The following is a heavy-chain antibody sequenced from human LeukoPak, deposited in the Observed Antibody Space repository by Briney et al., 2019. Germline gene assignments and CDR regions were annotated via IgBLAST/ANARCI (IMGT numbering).Heavy chain of an antibody. CDR3: ARVGSGWLTFDY. CDR2: IYSGGST. Sequence: GGSLRLSCAASGFTVSSNYMSWVRQAPGKGLEWVSVIYSGGSTYYADSVKGRFTISRDNSKNTLYLQMNSLRAEDTAVYYCARVGSGWLTFDYWGLGTLVTVSS. CDR1: GFTVSSNY. D-gene: IGHD6-19*01. V-gene: IGHV3-53*01. J-gene: IGHJ4*02.